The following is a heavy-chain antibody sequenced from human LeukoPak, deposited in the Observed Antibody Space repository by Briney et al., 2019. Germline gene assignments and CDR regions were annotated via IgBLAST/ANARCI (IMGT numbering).Heavy chain of an antibody. J-gene: IGHJ3*02. Sequence: GGSLRLSCAASGFTVSSNYMSWVRQAPGKGLEWVSVIYSGGSTYYADSVKGRFTISRDNSKNTLYLQMNSLRAEDTAVYYCAGVGDGYNFDAFDIWGQGTMVTVSS. CDR3: AGVGDGYNFDAFDI. CDR2: IYSGGST. V-gene: IGHV3-66*01. CDR1: GFTVSSNY. D-gene: IGHD5-24*01.